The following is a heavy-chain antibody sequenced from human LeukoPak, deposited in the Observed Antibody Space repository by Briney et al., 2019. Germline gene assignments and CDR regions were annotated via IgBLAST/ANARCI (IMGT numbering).Heavy chain of an antibody. J-gene: IGHJ4*02. CDR3: ARGLHTAMDY. V-gene: IGHV3-30*04. D-gene: IGHD5-18*01. CDR1: GFTFSSYA. Sequence: PGRSLRLSCAASGFTFSSYAMHWVRQAPGKGLEWVAVISYDGSNKYYADSVKGRFTISRDNSKNTLYLQMNSLRAEDTAVYYCARGLHTAMDYWGQGTLVTVSS. CDR2: ISYDGSNK.